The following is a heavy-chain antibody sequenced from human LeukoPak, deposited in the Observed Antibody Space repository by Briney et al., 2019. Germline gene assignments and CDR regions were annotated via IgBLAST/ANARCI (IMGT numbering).Heavy chain of an antibody. J-gene: IGHJ3*02. CDR1: GGTFSSYA. V-gene: IGHV1-69*05. CDR3: ASWLYYDTLTGYYSEDAFDI. D-gene: IGHD3-9*01. CDR2: IIPIFGTA. Sequence: SVKVSCKASGGTFSSYAISWVRQAPGQGLEWMGGIIPIFGTANYAQKFQGRVTITTDESTSTAYMELSSLRSEDTAVYYCASWLYYDTLTGYYSEDAFDIWGQGTMVTVSS.